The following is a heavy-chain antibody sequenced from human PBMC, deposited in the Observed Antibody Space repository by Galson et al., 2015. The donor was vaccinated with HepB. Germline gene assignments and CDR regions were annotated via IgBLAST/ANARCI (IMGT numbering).Heavy chain of an antibody. J-gene: IGHJ4*02. Sequence: ETLSLTCTVSGGSISSSSYYWGWIRQPPGKGLEWIGSIYYSGSTYYNPSLKSRVTISVDTSKNQFSLKLSSVTAADTAVYYCARHTGNTAMVDYWGQGTLVTVSS. CDR2: IYYSGST. CDR3: ARHTGNTAMVDY. CDR1: GGSISSSSYY. D-gene: IGHD5-18*01. V-gene: IGHV4-39*01.